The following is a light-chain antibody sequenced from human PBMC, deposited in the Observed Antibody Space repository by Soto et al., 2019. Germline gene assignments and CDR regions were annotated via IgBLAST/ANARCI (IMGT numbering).Light chain of an antibody. CDR2: EVV. J-gene: IGLJ1*01. CDR1: KSDISVYDF. CDR3: KSYAGSNTYV. Sequence: QSVLTQPPSASGSPGQSVTISCTGTKSDISVYDFVSWYQHHPGKAPRLIIYEVVQRPSGVPDRFSGSKSGNTASLTVSGLQAADEADYFCKSYAGSNTYVFGSGTKLTVL. V-gene: IGLV2-8*01.